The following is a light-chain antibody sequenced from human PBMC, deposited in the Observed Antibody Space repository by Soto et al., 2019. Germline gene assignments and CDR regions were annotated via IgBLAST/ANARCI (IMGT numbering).Light chain of an antibody. V-gene: IGKV3-20*01. Sequence: IVLTQSQGTLSLSPGERATLSCRASQSVSSTSLAWYQQKPGQAPRLLIYGASSGATGIPDRFSGSGSGTDFTLTISRLEPEDFAVYYCQQYGGSPITFGQGTRLEIK. J-gene: IGKJ5*01. CDR2: GAS. CDR3: QQYGGSPIT. CDR1: QSVSSTS.